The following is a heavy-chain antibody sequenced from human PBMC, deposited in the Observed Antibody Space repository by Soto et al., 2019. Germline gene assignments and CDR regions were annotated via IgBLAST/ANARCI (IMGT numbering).Heavy chain of an antibody. V-gene: IGHV1-69*13. CDR3: ARDLRRAIFGVVDPYYYYYGMDV. J-gene: IGHJ6*02. Sequence: EASVKVSCKASGGTFSSYAISWVRQAPGQGLEWMGGIIPIFGTANYAQKFQGRVTITADESTSTAYMELSSLRSEDTAVYYCARDLRRAIFGVVDPYYYYYGMDVWDQGTTVPVYS. CDR1: GGTFSSYA. D-gene: IGHD3-3*01. CDR2: IIPIFGTA.